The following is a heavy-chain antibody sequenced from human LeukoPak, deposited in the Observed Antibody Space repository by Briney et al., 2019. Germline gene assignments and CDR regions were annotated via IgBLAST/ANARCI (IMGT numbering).Heavy chain of an antibody. D-gene: IGHD3-22*01. CDR1: SGSISSYY. CDR2: VFYSGST. V-gene: IGHV4-59*01. CDR3: ARGDYDSSPDSGYMDV. J-gene: IGHJ6*03. Sequence: SETLYLTCTVSSGSISSYYWSWIRQPPGKGLEWIGYVFYSGSTNYSPSLTRRVTISVDTSKNQFSLELRSVTAADTAVYFCARGDYDSSPDSGYMDVWGKGTTVTVSS.